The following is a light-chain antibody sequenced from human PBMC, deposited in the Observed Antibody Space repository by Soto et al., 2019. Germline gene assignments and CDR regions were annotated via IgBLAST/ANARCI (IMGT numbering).Light chain of an antibody. J-gene: IGKJ1*01. CDR1: QSISSTY. CDR2: DAS. Sequence: EIVLTQSPGTLSLSPGERAILSCRASQSISSTYLTWYHQRPGQAPRLLIYDASRRATGIPDRFSGSGSGTDFSLTISRLEPEDFAVYYCQHYDSARWTFGLGTKVEIK. CDR3: QHYDSARWT. V-gene: IGKV3-20*01.